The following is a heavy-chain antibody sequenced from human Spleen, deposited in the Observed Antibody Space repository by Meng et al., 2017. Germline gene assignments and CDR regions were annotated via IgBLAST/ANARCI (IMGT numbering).Heavy chain of an antibody. Sequence: QGHLVQSGAECKKPGASVKVSCKASGYTFTSYDINWVRQATGQGLEWMGWMNPNSGNTGYAQKFQGRVTMTRNTSISTAYMELSSLRSEDTAVYYCARDEDISAAGKLFGDYWGQGTLVTVSS. CDR2: MNPNSGNT. J-gene: IGHJ4*02. V-gene: IGHV1-8*01. D-gene: IGHD6-25*01. CDR3: ARDEDISAAGKLFGDY. CDR1: GYTFTSYD.